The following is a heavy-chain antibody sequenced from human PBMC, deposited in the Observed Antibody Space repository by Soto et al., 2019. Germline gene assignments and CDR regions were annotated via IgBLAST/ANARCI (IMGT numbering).Heavy chain of an antibody. Sequence: PSETLSLTCTVSGGSINSYYWTWIRQPPGKGLEWIGYVHYTGSTNYNPSLKSRVTISVDTSKNQFSLKLTSVTAADTALYYCARRYGWLYFDYWGQGSLVTVSS. V-gene: IGHV4-59*08. D-gene: IGHD3-10*01. J-gene: IGHJ4*02. CDR2: VHYTGST. CDR1: GGSINSYY. CDR3: ARRYGWLYFDY.